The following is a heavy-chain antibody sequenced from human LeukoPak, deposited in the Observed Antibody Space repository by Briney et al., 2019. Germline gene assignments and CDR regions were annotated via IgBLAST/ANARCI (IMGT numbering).Heavy chain of an antibody. D-gene: IGHD2-2*01. Sequence: SVKVSCKASGYTFTSYGISWVRQAPGQGLEWMGGIIPIFGTANYAQKFQGRVTMTEDTSTGTAYMELSSLRSEDTAVYYCATTEGPAATNAFDIWGQGTMVTVSS. CDR2: IIPIFGTA. CDR1: GYTFTSYG. J-gene: IGHJ3*02. CDR3: ATTEGPAATNAFDI. V-gene: IGHV1-69*06.